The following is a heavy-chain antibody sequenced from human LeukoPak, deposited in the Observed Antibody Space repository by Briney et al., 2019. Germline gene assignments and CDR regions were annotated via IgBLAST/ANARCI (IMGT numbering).Heavy chain of an antibody. V-gene: IGHV4-4*02. CDR2: IYHSGST. J-gene: IGHJ6*01. CDR3: ASGGTLTYYGMNV. Sequence: SGTLSLTCAVSGGSISSTNWWSWVRQPPGKGLEWIGEIYHSGSTNYNPSLKSRITISIDESKNQLSLKVSSVTAADTAVYHCASGGTLTYYGMNVWGQGTTVTVSS. D-gene: IGHD2-15*01. CDR1: GGSISSTNW.